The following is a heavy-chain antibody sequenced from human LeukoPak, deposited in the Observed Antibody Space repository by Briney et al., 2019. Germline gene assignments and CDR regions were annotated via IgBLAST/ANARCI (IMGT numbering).Heavy chain of an antibody. Sequence: GGSLRLSCAASGFTFSSYAMSWVRQAPGKGLEWVSAISGSGGSTYYADSVKGRFTISRDNSKNTLYLQMNSLRAEDTGVYYCAKVPTRYYYDSSGFNWFDPWGQGTLVTVSS. V-gene: IGHV3-23*01. D-gene: IGHD3-22*01. CDR1: GFTFSSYA. J-gene: IGHJ5*02. CDR3: AKVPTRYYYDSSGFNWFDP. CDR2: ISGSGGST.